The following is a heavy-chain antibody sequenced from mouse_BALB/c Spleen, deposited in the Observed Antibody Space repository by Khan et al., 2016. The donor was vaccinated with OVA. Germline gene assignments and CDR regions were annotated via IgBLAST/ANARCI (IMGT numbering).Heavy chain of an antibody. CDR2: IWAGGST. CDR3: SSAWVLTTDTFAY. V-gene: IGHV2-9*02. CDR1: GVSLTEYG. Sequence: VQLKESGPGQVGKEKRLSRTGTVRGVSLTEYGVHWVRQPPGKGLEWLGVIWAGGSTNYNSALMSRVSISKDNSKSQVFLKMNSLQISDTALSYWSSAWVLTTDTFAYWLPRTTLPVSS. J-gene: IGHJ2*01. D-gene: IGHD2-12*01.